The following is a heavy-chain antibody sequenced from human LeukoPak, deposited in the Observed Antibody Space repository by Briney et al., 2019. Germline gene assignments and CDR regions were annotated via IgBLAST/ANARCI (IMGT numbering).Heavy chain of an antibody. Sequence: GGSLRLSCAASGFTVSSNYMTWVRQAPGKGLEWVSVVYSGGSTYYADSVKGRFTISRDNSKNTLYLQMNSLRAEDTAVYYCAKDLGSKEQRAFDYWGQGTLVTVSS. CDR1: GFTVSSNY. V-gene: IGHV3-53*01. CDR3: AKDLGSKEQRAFDY. D-gene: IGHD1-26*01. CDR2: VYSGGST. J-gene: IGHJ4*02.